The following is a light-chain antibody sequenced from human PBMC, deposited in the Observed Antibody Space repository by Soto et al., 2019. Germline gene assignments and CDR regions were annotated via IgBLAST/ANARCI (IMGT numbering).Light chain of an antibody. CDR3: QQTYSDIS. V-gene: IGKV3-20*01. J-gene: IGKJ4*01. CDR1: QSVNSLF. Sequence: EIVLTQSPGTLSLSPGERATLSCRASQSVNSLFFGWHQQKPGQAPRLLIYGTINRAAGIPDRFSGSGSGTDFTLTISRLEPEDSAVYFCQQTYSDISFGGGTKV. CDR2: GTI.